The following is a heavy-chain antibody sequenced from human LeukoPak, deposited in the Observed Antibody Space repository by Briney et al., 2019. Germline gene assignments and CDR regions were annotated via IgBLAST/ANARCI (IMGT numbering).Heavy chain of an antibody. CDR3: ARDLSVAGTGGSDY. CDR2: INHSGST. Sequence: PSETLSLTCAVYGGSFSGYYWSWIRQPPGKGLEWIGEINHSGSTNYNPSLKSRVTISVDTSKNQFSLKLSSVTAADTAVYYSARDLSVAGTGGSDYWGQGTLVTVSS. V-gene: IGHV4-34*01. CDR1: GGSFSGYY. D-gene: IGHD6-19*01. J-gene: IGHJ4*02.